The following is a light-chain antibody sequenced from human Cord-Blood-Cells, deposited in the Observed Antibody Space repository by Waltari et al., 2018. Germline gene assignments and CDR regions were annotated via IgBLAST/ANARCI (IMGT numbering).Light chain of an antibody. V-gene: IGLV1-40*01. CDR3: QSYDSSLSVYVV. CDR1: SSNIGAGYD. J-gene: IGLJ2*01. CDR2: GNS. Sequence: QSVLTQPPSVSGAPGQRVTISCTGSSSNIGAGYDVHWYQQLPGTAPKLPIYGNSNRPSGVPDRFSGSKSGTSASLAITGLQAEDEADYYCQSYDSSLSVYVVFGGGTKLTGL.